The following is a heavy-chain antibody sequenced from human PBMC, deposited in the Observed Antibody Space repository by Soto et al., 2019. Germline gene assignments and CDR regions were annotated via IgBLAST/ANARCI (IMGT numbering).Heavy chain of an antibody. J-gene: IGHJ3*02. CDR3: ANNYYDSSGYYPDAFDI. CDR1: GFTFSSYA. V-gene: IGHV3-30-3*01. CDR2: ISYDGSNK. D-gene: IGHD3-22*01. Sequence: QVQLVESGGGVVQPGRSLRLSCAASGFTFSSYAMHWVRQAPGKGLEWVAVISYDGSNKYYADSVKGRFTISRDNSKNTLYLQMNSLRAEDTAVDYCANNYYDSSGYYPDAFDIWGQGTMVTVSS.